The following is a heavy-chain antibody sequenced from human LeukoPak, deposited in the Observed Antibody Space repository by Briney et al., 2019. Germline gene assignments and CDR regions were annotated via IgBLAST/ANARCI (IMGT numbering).Heavy chain of an antibody. Sequence: SVKVSCKASGGTFSSYAISWVRQAPGQGLEWMGRIIPIFGTANYAQKFQGRVTITTDESTSTAYMELSSLRSEDTAVYYCARDSIVYDILTGCPFNRNYFDYWGQGTLVTVSS. V-gene: IGHV1-69*05. CDR1: GGTFSSYA. CDR3: ARDSIVYDILTGCPFNRNYFDY. CDR2: IIPIFGTA. D-gene: IGHD3-9*01. J-gene: IGHJ4*02.